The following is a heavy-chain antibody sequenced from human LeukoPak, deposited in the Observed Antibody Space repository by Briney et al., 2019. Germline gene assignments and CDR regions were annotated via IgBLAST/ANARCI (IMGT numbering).Heavy chain of an antibody. Sequence: GESLKISCKGSGYSFTSYWISWVRQMPGKGLEWMGRIDPSDSYTNYSPSFQGHVTISADKSISTAYLQWSSLKASDTAMYYCARRHFDYYDSSGYLYWGQGTPVTVSS. J-gene: IGHJ4*02. V-gene: IGHV5-10-1*01. CDR1: GYSFTSYW. D-gene: IGHD3-22*01. CDR3: ARRHFDYYDSSGYLY. CDR2: IDPSDSYT.